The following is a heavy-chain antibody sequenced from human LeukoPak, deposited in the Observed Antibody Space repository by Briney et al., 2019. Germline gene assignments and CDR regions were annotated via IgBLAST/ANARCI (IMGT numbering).Heavy chain of an antibody. Sequence: PGGSLRLSCAASGFTFSSYGMHWVRQAPGKGLEWVAFIRYDGSNKYYADSVKGRFTISRDNSKNTLYLQMNSLRAEDTAVYYCAKDLDDHSLYSSSSADYWGQGTLVTVSS. CDR2: IRYDGSNK. J-gene: IGHJ4*02. V-gene: IGHV3-30*02. CDR1: GFTFSSYG. CDR3: AKDLDDHSLYSSSSADY. D-gene: IGHD6-6*01.